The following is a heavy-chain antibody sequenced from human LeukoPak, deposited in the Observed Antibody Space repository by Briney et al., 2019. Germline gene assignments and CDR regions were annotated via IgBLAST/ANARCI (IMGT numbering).Heavy chain of an antibody. CDR3: ARDSGIDS. CDR1: GFNFSIYS. V-gene: IGHV3-48*02. D-gene: IGHD6-25*01. J-gene: IGHJ4*02. CDR2: IIGSSSTI. Sequence: GGSLRLSCAASGFNFSIYSMTWVRQAPGKGLEWVSYIIGSSSTIYYADSVKGRFTVSRDNAKNSLYLQMNSLRDEDTAVYYRARDSGIDSWGQGTLVTVSS.